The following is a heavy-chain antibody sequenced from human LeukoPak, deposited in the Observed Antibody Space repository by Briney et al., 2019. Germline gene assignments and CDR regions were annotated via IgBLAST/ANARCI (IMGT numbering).Heavy chain of an antibody. CDR3: APLEVARIPYFDY. D-gene: IGHD5-12*01. CDR1: GFTFSSYS. J-gene: IGHJ4*02. CDR2: ISSSSSYI. V-gene: IGHV3-21*01. Sequence: GGSLRLSCAASGFTFSSYSMNWVRQAPGKGLEWVASISSSSSYIYYADSVKGRFTIARDNAKNLLYLQMTSLRAEDTAVSYCAPLEVARIPYFDYWGQGTLVTVSS.